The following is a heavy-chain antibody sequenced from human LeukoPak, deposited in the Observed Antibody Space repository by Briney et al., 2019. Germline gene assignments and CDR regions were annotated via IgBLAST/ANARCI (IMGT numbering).Heavy chain of an antibody. CDR2: IWYDGSNK. Sequence: GRSLRLSCAASGFTFSSYGMRWVRQAPGKGLEWVAVIWYDGSNKYYADSVKGRFTISRDNSKNTLYLQMNSLRAEDTAVYYCAGSIAVAGTIDYWGQGTLVTVSS. D-gene: IGHD6-19*01. V-gene: IGHV3-33*01. CDR1: GFTFSSYG. CDR3: AGSIAVAGTIDY. J-gene: IGHJ4*02.